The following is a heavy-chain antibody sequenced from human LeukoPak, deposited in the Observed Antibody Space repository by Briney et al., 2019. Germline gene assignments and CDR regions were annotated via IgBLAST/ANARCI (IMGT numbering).Heavy chain of an antibody. D-gene: IGHD5-12*01. CDR2: IKQDGCEK. V-gene: IGHV3-7*03. Sequence: PGRSLRLSCAASGFTFSSYGMHWVRQSPGKGLEWVANIKQDGCEKYYVDSVKGRFTISRDNAKNSLYLQMNSLRAEDTAIYYCARSGTRGDASDIWGQGTMVTVSS. J-gene: IGHJ3*02. CDR1: GFTFSSYG. CDR3: ARSGTRGDASDI.